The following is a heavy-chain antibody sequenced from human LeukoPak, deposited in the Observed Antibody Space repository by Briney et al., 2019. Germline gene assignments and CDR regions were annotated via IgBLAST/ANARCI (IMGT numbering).Heavy chain of an antibody. J-gene: IGHJ4*02. CDR3: AKDRPNYYGTNGHYYTRNGDY. CDR2: ISGSGDYT. CDR1: GFTFNNYA. Sequence: GGSLRLSCAASGFTFNNYAMSWVRQAPGKGLEWVSSISGSGDYTFYADSVKGRFTISRDNSNDTLYLQMNSLRVEDTAIYYCAKDRPNYYGTNGHYYTRNGDYWGQGTLVTVSS. V-gene: IGHV3-23*01. D-gene: IGHD3-22*01.